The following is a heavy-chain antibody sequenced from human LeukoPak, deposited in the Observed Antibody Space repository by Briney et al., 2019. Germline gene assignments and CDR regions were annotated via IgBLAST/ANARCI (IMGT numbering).Heavy chain of an antibody. CDR2: ISSSSSYI. V-gene: IGHV3-21*01. CDR3: ARDIVVVTNGMDV. Sequence: PGGSLRLSCAASGFTFSSYSMNWVRQAPGKGLECVSSISSSSSYIYYADSVKGRFTISRDNAKNSLYLQMNSLRAEDTAVYYCARDIVVVTNGMDVWGQGTTVTVSS. D-gene: IGHD2-2*01. J-gene: IGHJ6*02. CDR1: GFTFSSYS.